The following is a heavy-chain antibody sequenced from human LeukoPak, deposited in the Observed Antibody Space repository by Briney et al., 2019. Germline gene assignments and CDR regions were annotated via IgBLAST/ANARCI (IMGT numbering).Heavy chain of an antibody. CDR3: ARGLIVLMVYASGHDAFDI. CDR1: GFTFSSYS. J-gene: IGHJ3*02. Sequence: PGGSLRLSCAASGFTFSSYSMNWVRQAPGKGLEWVSYISSSSSTIYYADSVKGRFTISRDNAKNSLYLQMNSLRDEDTAVYYCARGLIVLMVYASGHDAFDIWGQGTMVTVSS. D-gene: IGHD2-8*01. V-gene: IGHV3-48*02. CDR2: ISSSSSTI.